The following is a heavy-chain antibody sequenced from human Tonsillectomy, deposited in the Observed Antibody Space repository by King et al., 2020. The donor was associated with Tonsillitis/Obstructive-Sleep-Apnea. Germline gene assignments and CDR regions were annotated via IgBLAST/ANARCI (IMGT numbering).Heavy chain of an antibody. D-gene: IGHD5-24*01. V-gene: IGHV3-33*01. CDR2: IWDDGSNK. J-gene: IGHJ3*02. Sequence: VQLVESGGGVVQPGRSLRLSCAASGFTFSTYAMHWVRQAPGKGLEWVAFIWDDGSNKYYADSVQGRFTISRDNSKNTLYLQMNSLRAEDTAVYYCARKTGYNLGAFDIWGQGTMVTVSS. CDR3: ARKTGYNLGAFDI. CDR1: GFTFSTYA.